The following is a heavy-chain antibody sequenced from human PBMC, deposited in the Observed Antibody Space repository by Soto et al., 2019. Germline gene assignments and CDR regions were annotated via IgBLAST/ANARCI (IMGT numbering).Heavy chain of an antibody. Sequence: ASVKVSCKVSGYTLTELSMHWVRQAPGKGLEWMGGFDPEDGETIYAQKFQGRVTMTEDTSTDTAYMELSSPRSEDTAVYYCAPRFYGDYAWYFDLWGRGTLVTVSS. V-gene: IGHV1-24*01. CDR2: FDPEDGET. CDR3: APRFYGDYAWYFDL. D-gene: IGHD4-17*01. J-gene: IGHJ2*01. CDR1: GYTLTELS.